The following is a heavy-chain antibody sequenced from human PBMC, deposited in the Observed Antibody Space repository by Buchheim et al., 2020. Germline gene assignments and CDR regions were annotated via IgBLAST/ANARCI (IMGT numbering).Heavy chain of an antibody. D-gene: IGHD3-16*01. CDR1: GFTFSSSW. CDR3: ARDFGGPSDC. Sequence: EVQLVESGGGLIQPGGSLRLSCAASGFTFSSSWMHWVRQAPGKGLVWVSRMNCDGSTTSYAESVRGRFTISRDNAKNTLYLQMNSLGAEDTAVYYCARDFGGPSDCWGQGTL. J-gene: IGHJ4*02. V-gene: IGHV3-74*01. CDR2: MNCDGSTT.